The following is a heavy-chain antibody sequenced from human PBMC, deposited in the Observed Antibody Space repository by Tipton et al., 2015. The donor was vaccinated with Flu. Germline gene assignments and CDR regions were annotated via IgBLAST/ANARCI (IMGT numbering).Heavy chain of an antibody. J-gene: IGHJ4*02. D-gene: IGHD3-10*01. V-gene: IGHV4-38-2*01. Sequence: LRLSCAVSGYSISSGYYWGWIRQPPGKGLEWIATISHSGSTYYNPSLKSRVTISVDTSKNHFSLKLSSVTAADTAVYYCARSTYYYGSGSSDFWGQGTLVTSSS. CDR3: ARSTYYYGSGSSDF. CDR2: ISHSGST. CDR1: GYSISSGYY.